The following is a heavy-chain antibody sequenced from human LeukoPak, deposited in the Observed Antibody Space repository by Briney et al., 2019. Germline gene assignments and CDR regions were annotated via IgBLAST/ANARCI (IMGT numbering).Heavy chain of an antibody. CDR1: GFTFSSYE. D-gene: IGHD2-21*02. Sequence: AGSLRLSCAASGFTFSSYEMNWVRQAPGKGLEWVSYMSSSGSTKYYADSVKGRCTIFRDNAKKSRYLQMPSLRAEDTAIHCCARDYCGADCYSFDPGVCDYWGQGTLVTVSS. J-gene: IGHJ4*02. CDR3: ARDYCGADCYSFDPGVCDY. V-gene: IGHV3-48*03. CDR2: MSSSGSTK.